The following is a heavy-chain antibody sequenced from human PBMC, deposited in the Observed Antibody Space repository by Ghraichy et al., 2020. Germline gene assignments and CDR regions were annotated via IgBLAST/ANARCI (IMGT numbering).Heavy chain of an antibody. J-gene: IGHJ5*02. CDR1: GDSVSSNSAA. V-gene: IGHV6-1*01. D-gene: IGHD7-27*01. CDR3: TRAQGTNWPFLS. CDR2: TYYRSKWYN. Sequence: SQTLSLTCAISGDSVSSNSAAWNWVRQSPSRGLEWLGRTYYRSKWYNDYAVSVKTRITINPDTSKNQFSLQRSSVTPEDTAVYDGTRAQGTNWPFLSWGQGTLVTVSS.